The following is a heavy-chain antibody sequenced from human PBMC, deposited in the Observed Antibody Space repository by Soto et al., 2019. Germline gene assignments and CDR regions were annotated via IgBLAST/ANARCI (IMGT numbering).Heavy chain of an antibody. Sequence: ASVKVSCKASGFTFTSYAMHWVRQAPGQRLEWMGWINAGNGNTKYSQKFQGRVTITRDTSASTAYMELSSMRSEDTAVYYCASKGYCSSTSCYVEGFDPWGQGTLVTVSS. V-gene: IGHV1-3*01. J-gene: IGHJ5*02. CDR3: ASKGYCSSTSCYVEGFDP. CDR1: GFTFTSYA. D-gene: IGHD2-2*01. CDR2: INAGNGNT.